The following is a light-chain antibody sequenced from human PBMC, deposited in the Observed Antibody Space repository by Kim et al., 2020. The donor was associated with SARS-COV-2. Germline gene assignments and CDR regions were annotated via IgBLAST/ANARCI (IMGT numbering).Light chain of an antibody. CDR3: QAWDSSTYV. J-gene: IGLJ1*01. V-gene: IGLV3-1*01. CDR2: HDS. Sequence: VSPGQAAGITCSGDKLGDKYACWYQQKPGQSPALLMSHDSKRPSGIPERFSGSNSGNTATLTISGTQAMDEADYYCQAWDSSTYVFGTGTKVTVL. CDR1: KLGDKY.